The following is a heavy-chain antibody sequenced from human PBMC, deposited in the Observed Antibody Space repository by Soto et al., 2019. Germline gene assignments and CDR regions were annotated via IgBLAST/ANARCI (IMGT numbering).Heavy chain of an antibody. Sequence: EVQLLESGGGLVQPGGSLRLSCAASGFTFSSYAMSWVRQAPGKGLKWVSAISGGGDNTYYADSVKGRFTISRDNSKNTLYLQMDSLRAEDTAVYYCAKDRAYSSGYYPFDSWGLGALVTVSS. CDR3: AKDRAYSSGYYPFDS. CDR1: GFTFSSYA. J-gene: IGHJ4*02. CDR2: ISGGGDNT. D-gene: IGHD6-25*01. V-gene: IGHV3-23*01.